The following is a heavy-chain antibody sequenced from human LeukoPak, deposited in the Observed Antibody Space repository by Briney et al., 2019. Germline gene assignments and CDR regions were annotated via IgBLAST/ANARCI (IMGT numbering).Heavy chain of an antibody. Sequence: ASVKVSCKASGYTFTGYYMHWVRQAPGQGLEWMGWINPNSGGTNYAQKFQGRVTMTRDTSISTAYMELSRLRSDDTAVYYCARAYQWLRSLVDYWGQGTLVTVSS. CDR2: INPNSGGT. CDR1: GYTFTGYY. J-gene: IGHJ4*02. V-gene: IGHV1-2*02. D-gene: IGHD5-12*01. CDR3: ARAYQWLRSLVDY.